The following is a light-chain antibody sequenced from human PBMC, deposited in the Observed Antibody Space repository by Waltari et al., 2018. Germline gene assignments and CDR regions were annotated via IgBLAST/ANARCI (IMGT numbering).Light chain of an antibody. Sequence: SYVLTQPPSVSVAPGKTATITCGGTNIGSKSVHWYQQKPGQAPVLVVYDDGARPSGIPERFSGSSSWTTATLTISRGEAGDEADYYCQIWDNNSDHVVFGGGTKLTVL. CDR1: NIGSKS. CDR2: DDG. J-gene: IGLJ2*01. V-gene: IGLV3-21*03. CDR3: QIWDNNSDHVV.